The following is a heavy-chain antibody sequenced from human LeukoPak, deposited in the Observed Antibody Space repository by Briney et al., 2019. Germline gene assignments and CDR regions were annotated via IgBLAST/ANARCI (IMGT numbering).Heavy chain of an antibody. CDR1: GGGSINGHY. V-gene: IGHV4-59*11. J-gene: IGHJ3*02. D-gene: IGHD3-22*01. Sequence: SETLSLTCTVSGGGSINGHYWSWIRQPPGKGLEWIGFVSYAGRTKYNPSLQSRVAISVATSENNFSLKLTSVTTADTAVYYCARLLDNDSSGDPDTFDMWGQGTVVIVSS. CDR2: VSYAGRT. CDR3: ARLLDNDSSGDPDTFDM.